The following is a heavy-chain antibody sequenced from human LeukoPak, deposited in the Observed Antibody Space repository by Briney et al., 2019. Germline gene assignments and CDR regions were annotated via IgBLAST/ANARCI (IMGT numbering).Heavy chain of an antibody. J-gene: IGHJ4*02. CDR1: GFTFSNAW. Sequence: GGSLRLSCAASGFTFSNAWMSWVRQAPGKGLEWVGRIKSKSDGGKTDYAAPVKGRFTISRDDSKNTLYLQMNSLKTEDTAVYYCTRGVAAAVTSYWGQGTLVTVSS. CDR3: TRGVAAAVTSY. V-gene: IGHV3-15*01. D-gene: IGHD6-13*01. CDR2: IKSKSDGGKT.